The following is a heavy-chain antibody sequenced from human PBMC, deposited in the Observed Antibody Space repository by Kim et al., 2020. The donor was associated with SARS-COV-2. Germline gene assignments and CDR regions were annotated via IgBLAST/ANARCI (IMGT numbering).Heavy chain of an antibody. J-gene: IGHJ5*02. Sequence: GGSLRLSCAASGFTFRDHAMTWVRQAPGKGLDWVSSISGSARSTFYGESVKGRFTISRDNSKDTLFLQMDYLRADDTALYYCVQDRATYYYTSGNFRIDNWFATWGQGTLVSVSS. V-gene: IGHV3-23*01. CDR3: VQDRATYYYTSGNFRIDNWFAT. CDR1: GFTFRDHA. D-gene: IGHD3-10*01. CDR2: ISGSARST.